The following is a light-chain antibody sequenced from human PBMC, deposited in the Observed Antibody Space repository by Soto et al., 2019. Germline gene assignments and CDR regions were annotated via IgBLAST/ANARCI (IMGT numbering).Light chain of an antibody. V-gene: IGKV3-20*01. CDR2: ASS. CDR3: QQYGSSPLT. CDR1: HSVSSSY. Sequence: EIVLTQSPGTLSLSPGERATLSCRASHSVSSSYLAWYQQNPCQATRLLISASSSRATGIQDRFSGSGSGTDFTLTISRLEPEDFAVYYCQQYGSSPLTFGGGTKVDIK. J-gene: IGKJ4*01.